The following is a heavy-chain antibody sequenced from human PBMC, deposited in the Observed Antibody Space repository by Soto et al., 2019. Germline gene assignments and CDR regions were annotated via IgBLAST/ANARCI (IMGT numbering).Heavy chain of an antibody. V-gene: IGHV4-59*11. CDR1: GVSITSHY. CDR3: ARQVTGKKLTRLNWFDP. Sequence: PSETLSLTCDVSGVSITSHYWNWIRQSPGMGLEWIGSTYFRGSASYNPSLKSRVTISLDTSKDQLSLTLSAVTAADTAVYYCARQVTGKKLTRLNWFDPWGQGTLVTVSS. J-gene: IGHJ5*02. CDR2: TYFRGSA. D-gene: IGHD1-20*01.